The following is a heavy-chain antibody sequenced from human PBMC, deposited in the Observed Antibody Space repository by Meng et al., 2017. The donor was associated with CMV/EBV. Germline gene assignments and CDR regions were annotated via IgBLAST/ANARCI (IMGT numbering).Heavy chain of an antibody. CDR2: MNPNSGNT. V-gene: IGHV1-8*01. Sequence: TFTSYDINWVRQATGQGLEWVGWMNPNSGNTGYAQKFQGRVTMTRNTSISTAYMELSSLRSEDTAVYYCARATGYSSSWSRMGQGDYWGQGTLVTVSS. CDR1: TFTSYD. CDR3: ARATGYSSSWSRMGQGDY. J-gene: IGHJ4*02. D-gene: IGHD6-13*01.